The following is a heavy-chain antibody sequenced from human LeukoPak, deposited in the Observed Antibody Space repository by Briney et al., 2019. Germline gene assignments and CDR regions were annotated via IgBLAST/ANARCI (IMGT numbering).Heavy chain of an antibody. CDR1: GFTLSSYC. CDR3: ARGSPSFDY. J-gene: IGHJ4*02. CDR2: INSDGSST. V-gene: IGHV3-74*01. Sequence: GGCLRLSCAASGFTLSSYCMHWVRQAPGKGLVSVSRINSDGSSTSYAGSVKGRFTISRDNAKNTLYLQRNSLRVEDTAVYYCARGSPSFDYWAQGALVTVSS.